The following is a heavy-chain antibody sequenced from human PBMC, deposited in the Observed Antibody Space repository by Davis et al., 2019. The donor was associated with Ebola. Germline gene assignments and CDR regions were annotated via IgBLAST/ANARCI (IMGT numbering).Heavy chain of an antibody. J-gene: IGHJ3*02. CDR1: GFAFRTYV. CDR2: LRTSADT. D-gene: IGHD1-26*01. V-gene: IGHV3-23*01. CDR3: AKDTSNIWFDI. Sequence: GGSLRLSCAASGFAFRTYVMSWVRQPPGKGLEWVSTLRTSADTYYADSVKGRFTISRDNSKNTLYLQMNGLRVEDTAIYYCAKDTSNIWFDIWGQGTNVTVSS.